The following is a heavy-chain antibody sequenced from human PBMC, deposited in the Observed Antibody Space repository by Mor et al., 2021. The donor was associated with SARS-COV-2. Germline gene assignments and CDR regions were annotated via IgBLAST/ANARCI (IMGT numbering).Heavy chain of an antibody. D-gene: IGHD6-6*01. Sequence: YNPSLKSRVTISVDTSKNQFSLKLSSVTAADTAVYYCARGHHGYSSSSSTYYYYYYMDVWGKGTTVTVSS. CDR3: ARGHHGYSSSSSTYYYYYYMDV. V-gene: IGHV4-34*01. J-gene: IGHJ6*03.